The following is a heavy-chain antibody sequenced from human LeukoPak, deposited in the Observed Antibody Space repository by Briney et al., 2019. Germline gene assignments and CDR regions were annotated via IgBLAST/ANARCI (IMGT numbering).Heavy chain of an antibody. V-gene: IGHV3-23*01. Sequence: PGGSLRLSCAASGFTFSSYAMSWVRQAPGKGLEWVSAISGSGGSTYYADSVKGRFTISRDNSKNTLYLQMNSLRAEDTAVYYCAKPHYGDYGAWYFDYWGQGTLVTVSS. J-gene: IGHJ4*02. CDR2: ISGSGGST. D-gene: IGHD4-17*01. CDR3: AKPHYGDYGAWYFDY. CDR1: GFTFSSYA.